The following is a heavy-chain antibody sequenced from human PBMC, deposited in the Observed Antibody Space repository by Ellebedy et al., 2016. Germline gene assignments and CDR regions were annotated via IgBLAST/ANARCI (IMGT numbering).Heavy chain of an antibody. Sequence: GGSLRLXCVASGFTFRNSFLSWVRQAPGGGLEWISTISGDGDTTFSADSVKGRFTISRDNSRYTLYLQMDSLTAADTAVYYCYYGHYSGFWGQGTLVTVSS. J-gene: IGHJ4*02. V-gene: IGHV3-23*01. CDR3: YYGHYSGF. CDR1: GFTFRNSF. CDR2: ISGDGDTT. D-gene: IGHD4-17*01.